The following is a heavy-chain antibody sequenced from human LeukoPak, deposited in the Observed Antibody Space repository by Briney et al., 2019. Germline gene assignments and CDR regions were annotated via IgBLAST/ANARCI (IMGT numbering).Heavy chain of an antibody. J-gene: IGHJ4*02. CDR2: LCGSGGGT. CDR3: AKRGVVIRVFLVGFHKEAYYFDS. CDR1: GITRSNYG. Sequence: GGALRLSGAVSGITRSNYGMSWVREALGRGVEWVAGLCGSGGGTHYADSVQGRFTTSRDNPKNPLYLQMNTLRAEDTAVYFCAKRGVVIRVFLVGFHKEAYYFDSWGQGALVTVSS. D-gene: IGHD3-10*01. V-gene: IGHV3-23*01.